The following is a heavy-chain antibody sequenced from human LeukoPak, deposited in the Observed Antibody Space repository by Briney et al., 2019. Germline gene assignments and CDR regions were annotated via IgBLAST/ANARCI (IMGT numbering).Heavy chain of an antibody. CDR3: ARKQTGTMYDV. V-gene: IGHV4-39*07. J-gene: IGHJ4*02. Sequence: SETLSLACIVPGGSISSSSYYWAWIRQSPGKGLEWIGTFSSGGSAYYNPSLTSRVPISKDTSDNQFSLRLYSVTAADTAVYYCARKQTGTMYDVWGQGTQVTVSS. CDR1: GGSISSSSYY. D-gene: IGHD1-7*01. CDR2: FSSGGSA.